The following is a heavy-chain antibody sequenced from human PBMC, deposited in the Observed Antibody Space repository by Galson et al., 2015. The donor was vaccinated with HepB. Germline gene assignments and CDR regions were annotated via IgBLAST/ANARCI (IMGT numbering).Heavy chain of an antibody. CDR1: GFTFSDYY. CDR3: ARGGRLLLWFGENQYFDY. CDR2: ISSSGSTI. J-gene: IGHJ4*02. D-gene: IGHD3-10*01. V-gene: IGHV3-11*01. Sequence: SLRLSCAASGFTFSDYYMSWIRQAPGKGLEWVSYISSSGSTIYYADSVKGRFTISRDNAKNSLYLQMNSLRAEDTAVYYCARGGRLLLWFGENQYFDYWGQGTLVTVSS.